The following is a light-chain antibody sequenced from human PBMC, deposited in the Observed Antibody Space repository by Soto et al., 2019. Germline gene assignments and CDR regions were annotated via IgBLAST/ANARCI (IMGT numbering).Light chain of an antibody. CDR3: QQYDSSPRT. J-gene: IGKJ1*01. Sequence: LTQSPGTLSLSPGERATLSCGASQSVSSYSLAWYQQKPGQAPRLVMYGTSNRATGIPERFSGSGSGTDLTLTISRMEPEDFAVYYCQQYDSSPRTFGQGTKVDIK. CDR2: GTS. V-gene: IGKV3-20*01. CDR1: QSVSSYS.